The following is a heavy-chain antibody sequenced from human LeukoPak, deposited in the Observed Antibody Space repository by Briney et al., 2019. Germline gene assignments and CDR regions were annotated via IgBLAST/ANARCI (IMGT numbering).Heavy chain of an antibody. CDR1: GGSFRGYY. V-gene: IGHV4-34*01. J-gene: IGHJ4*02. CDR2: IKHSGST. CDR3: ARSRIAAAGPLCY. Sequence: PSEALSLTCAVYGGSFRGYYWSWIRPPPGKGVEWIGEIKHSGSTNYNPSLKSRVTISVDTSKNQFSLKLSSVTAADTAVYYCARSRIAAAGPLCYWGQGTLVIASS. D-gene: IGHD6-13*01.